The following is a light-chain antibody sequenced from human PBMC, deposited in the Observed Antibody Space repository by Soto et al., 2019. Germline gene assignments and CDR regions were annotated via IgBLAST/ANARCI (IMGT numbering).Light chain of an antibody. Sequence: QSALTQPASVSGSPGQSITFSCTGTSSDVGSYDYVSWHQQHPGKAPKLIIHDVNNRPSGVPSRLSGSKSGNTASLIISGLQTEDEADYYCCAYSTSGTHVFGTGTKVTVL. V-gene: IGLV2-14*03. CDR2: DVN. J-gene: IGLJ1*01. CDR3: CAYSTSGTHV. CDR1: SSDVGSYDY.